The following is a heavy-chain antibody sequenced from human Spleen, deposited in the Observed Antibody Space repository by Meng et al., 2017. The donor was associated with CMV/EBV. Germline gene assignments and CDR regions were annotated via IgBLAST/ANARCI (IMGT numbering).Heavy chain of an antibody. J-gene: IGHJ4*02. CDR3: ARGPHYYDSAGLLY. Sequence: VHGGSFSGYYWGWIRQPPGKGLEWIGEINHNGRTNYDPSLKSRVAMSIDTSKNHFSLNLTSVSAADTAVYYCARGPHYYDSAGLLYWGQGTLVTVSS. CDR2: INHNGRT. D-gene: IGHD1-26*01. CDR1: GGSFSGYY. V-gene: IGHV4-34*01.